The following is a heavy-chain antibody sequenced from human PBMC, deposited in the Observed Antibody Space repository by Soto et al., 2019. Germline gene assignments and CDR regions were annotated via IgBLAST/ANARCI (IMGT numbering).Heavy chain of an antibody. V-gene: IGHV3-48*02. CDR1: GFTFSSYS. D-gene: IGHD2-2*01. Sequence: EVQLVESGGGLVQPGGSLRLSCAASGFTFSSYSMNWVRQAPGKGLEWVSYISSSSSTIYYADSVKGRFTISRDNAKNSLYLQMNSLRDEDTAVYYCARLLPDIVVVRAASCMDVWGQGTTVTVSS. CDR2: ISSSSSTI. CDR3: ARLLPDIVVVRAASCMDV. J-gene: IGHJ6*02.